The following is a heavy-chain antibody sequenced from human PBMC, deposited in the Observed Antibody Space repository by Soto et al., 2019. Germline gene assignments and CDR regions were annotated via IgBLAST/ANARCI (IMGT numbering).Heavy chain of an antibody. CDR1: GFTVSSNY. CDR2: IYSGGST. CDR3: ARDMVRGLYPEYFQH. D-gene: IGHD3-10*01. Sequence: EVQLVESGGGLVQPGGSLRLSCAASGFTVSSNYMSWVRQAPGKGLEWVSVIYSGGSTYYADSVKGRFTISRDNSKNTLYLQMTCLRAEDTAVYYCARDMVRGLYPEYFQHWGQGTLVTVSS. V-gene: IGHV3-66*01. J-gene: IGHJ1*01.